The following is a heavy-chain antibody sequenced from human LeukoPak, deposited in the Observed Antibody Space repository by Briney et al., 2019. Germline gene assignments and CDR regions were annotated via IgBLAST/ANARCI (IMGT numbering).Heavy chain of an antibody. CDR3: ARSYDSSGYYYGY. V-gene: IGHV4-59*01. CDR1: GGSISSYY. D-gene: IGHD3-22*01. CDR2: IYYSGST. J-gene: IGHJ4*02. Sequence: SETLSLTCTVSGGSISSYYWSWIRQPPGKGLEWIGYIYYSGSTKYNPSLKSRVTISVDTSKNQFSLKLTSVTAADTAVYYCARSYDSSGYYYGYWGQGTLVTVSS.